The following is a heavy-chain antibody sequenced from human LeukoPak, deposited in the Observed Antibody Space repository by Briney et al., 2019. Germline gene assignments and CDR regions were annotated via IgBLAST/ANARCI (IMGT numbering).Heavy chain of an antibody. J-gene: IGHJ3*02. D-gene: IGHD3-22*01. V-gene: IGHV1-68*01. CDR2: ITLYNGNT. CDR1: GYAFTGYY. Sequence: ASVKVSCKASGYAFTGYYMHWLQQAPGQGLERMRWITLYNGNTNYAKKFQSRVTITRDMSLRTAYIELSSLRSEDSAVYYWGSRVVITYDAFDIWGQGTMVTVSS. CDR3: GSRVVITYDAFDI.